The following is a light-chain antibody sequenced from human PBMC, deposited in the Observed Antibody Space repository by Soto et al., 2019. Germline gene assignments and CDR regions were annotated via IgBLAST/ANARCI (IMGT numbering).Light chain of an antibody. CDR2: DAS. V-gene: IGKV3-15*01. CDR1: RSISSN. CDR3: QQYNDWPPWT. Sequence: EIVMTQSPATLSVSPGERATLSCRASRSISSNFAWYQQKPGQAPRLLIYDASTRATGIPARFSGSGSGTEFTLTISSLQSEDFAVYYCQQYNDWPPWTFGHGTKV. J-gene: IGKJ1*01.